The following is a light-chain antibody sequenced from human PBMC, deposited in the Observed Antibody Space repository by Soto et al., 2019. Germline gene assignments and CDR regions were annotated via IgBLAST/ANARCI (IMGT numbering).Light chain of an antibody. CDR2: SAS. V-gene: IGKV1-39*01. J-gene: IGKJ2*01. CDR3: QQSYSTTRT. CDR1: QTISTY. Sequence: DIQMTQFPSSLSASVGDRVTITCRASQTISTYLNWYQQQSGKAPKLLIYSASTLQSGVPSRFSGSGSGTAFTLTISNLQPEDFATYFCQQSYSTTRTFGQGTKVEMK.